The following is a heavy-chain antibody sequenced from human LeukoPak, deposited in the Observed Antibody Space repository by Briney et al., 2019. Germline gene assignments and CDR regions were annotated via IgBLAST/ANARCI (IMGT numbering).Heavy chain of an antibody. Sequence: SETLSFTCTVSGGTTNIIHWSRLRQPHGKGLEWIGNIYYSGSTNYNPSLKSRVIMVVDTSKNQLSLKLTAVTAADTAVYYCARGNILYNYWGQGTLVTVSS. V-gene: IGHV4-59*01. CDR2: IYYSGST. CDR3: ARGNILYNY. J-gene: IGHJ4*02. CDR1: GGTTNIIH. D-gene: IGHD5-24*01.